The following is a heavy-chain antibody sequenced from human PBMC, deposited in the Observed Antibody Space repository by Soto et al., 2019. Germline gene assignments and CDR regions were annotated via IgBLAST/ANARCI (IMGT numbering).Heavy chain of an antibody. CDR3: AREGSGATVTSYYYYGMDV. V-gene: IGHV3-21*01. CDR2: ISSSSSYI. J-gene: IGHJ6*02. CDR1: GFTFSSYS. Sequence: GGSLRLSCAASGFTFSSYSMNWVRQAPGKGLEWVSSISSSSSYIYYADSVKGRFTISRDNAKNSLYLQMNSLRAEDTAVYYCAREGSGATVTSYYYYGMDVWGQGTTVTVSS. D-gene: IGHD4-4*01.